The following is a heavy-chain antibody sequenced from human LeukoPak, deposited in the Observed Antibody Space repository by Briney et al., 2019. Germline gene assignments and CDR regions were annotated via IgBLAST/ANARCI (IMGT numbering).Heavy chain of an antibody. CDR3: AKDQAVEIHGGVFDY. Sequence: GGSLRLSCAASGFTFSSYGMHWVRQAPGKGLEWVAVISYDGSNKYYADSVKGRFTISRDNSKNTLYLQMNSLRAEDTAVYYCAKDQAVEIHGGVFDYWGQGTLVTVSS. D-gene: IGHD3-10*01. V-gene: IGHV3-30*18. CDR2: ISYDGSNK. J-gene: IGHJ4*02. CDR1: GFTFSSYG.